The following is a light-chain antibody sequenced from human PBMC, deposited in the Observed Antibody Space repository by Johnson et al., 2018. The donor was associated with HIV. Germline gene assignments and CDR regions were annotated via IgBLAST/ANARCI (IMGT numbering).Light chain of an antibody. V-gene: IGLV1-51*02. CDR1: SSNIGDNY. J-gene: IGLJ1*01. CDR3: GTWDRGLSAHYV. Sequence: QSVLTQPPSVSAALGQKVTISCSGSSSNIGDNYVSWYQQLPGTAPRVLIYENNKRPSGIPDRFSGSRSGTSATLGITGLQPGDEANYYCGTWDRGLSAHYVFGTGNKVTVL. CDR2: ENN.